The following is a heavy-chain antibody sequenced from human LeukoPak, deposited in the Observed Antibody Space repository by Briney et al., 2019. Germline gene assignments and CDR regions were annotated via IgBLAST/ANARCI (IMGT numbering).Heavy chain of an antibody. CDR3: ARDAGSGWSSFDY. J-gene: IGHJ4*02. D-gene: IGHD6-19*01. V-gene: IGHV6-1*01. CDR2: TYYRSQWYN. Sequence: SQTLSLTCAISGDSVSSNSAAWNWIRQSPSRGLEWLGRTYYRSQWYNDYAVSMKSRITIKPDTSKDQFSLQLNSVTPEDTAVYYCARDAGSGWSSFDYWGQGTLVTVSS. CDR1: GDSVSSNSAA.